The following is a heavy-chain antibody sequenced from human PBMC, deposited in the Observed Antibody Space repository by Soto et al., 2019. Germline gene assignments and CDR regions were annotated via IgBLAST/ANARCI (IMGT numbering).Heavy chain of an antibody. Sequence: GGSLRLSCAASGVIVSTNYMSWVRQAPGKGLEWVSVIYSDGKTFYADSVKGRFTISRDNSKNTVSLQMNNLRAEGTAVYYCARDGGGGYYDSSGYISVWGQGTLVTVSS. CDR1: GVIVSTNY. CDR2: IYSDGKT. D-gene: IGHD3-22*01. J-gene: IGHJ4*02. CDR3: ARDGGGGYYDSSGYISV. V-gene: IGHV3-53*01.